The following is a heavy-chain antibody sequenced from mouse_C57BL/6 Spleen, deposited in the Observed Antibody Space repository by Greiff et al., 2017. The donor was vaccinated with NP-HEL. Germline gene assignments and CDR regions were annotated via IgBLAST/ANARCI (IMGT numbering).Heavy chain of an antibody. Sequence: DVKLVESGGGLVKPGGSLKLSCAASGFTFSDYGMHWVRQAPEKGLEWVAYISSGSSTIYYADTVKGRFTISRENAKNTLFLQMASLRSEDTAMYYCARLRGYAMDYWGQGTSVTVSS. V-gene: IGHV5-17*01. J-gene: IGHJ4*01. CDR2: ISSGSSTI. CDR1: GFTFSDYG. CDR3: ARLRGYAMDY.